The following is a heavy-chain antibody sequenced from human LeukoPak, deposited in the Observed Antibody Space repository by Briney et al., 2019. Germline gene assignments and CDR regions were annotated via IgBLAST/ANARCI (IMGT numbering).Heavy chain of an antibody. D-gene: IGHD6-19*01. V-gene: IGHV3-23*01. Sequence: QTGGSLRLSCAASGFTFSSYAMSWVRQAPGKGLGWVSAISVSGGSTYYPDSVKGRFTISRDNSKNKLYLQMNSLRAEATAVYDCAKASGYSSGWQPYYYYFDFWGQGTLVTVSS. CDR3: AKASGYSSGWQPYYYYFDF. CDR1: GFTFSSYA. J-gene: IGHJ4*01. CDR2: ISVSGGST.